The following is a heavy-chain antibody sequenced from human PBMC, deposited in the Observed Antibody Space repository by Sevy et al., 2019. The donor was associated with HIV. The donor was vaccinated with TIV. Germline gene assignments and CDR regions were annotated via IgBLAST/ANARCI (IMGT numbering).Heavy chain of an antibody. V-gene: IGHV1-69*13. CDR3: ARVGFAGGRYYYYGMDV. Sequence: ASVKVSCKASGGTFSSYAISWVRQAPGQGLEWMGGIIPIFGTANYAQKFQGRVTITADESTITAYMELSSLRSEDTAVYYCARVGFAGGRYYYYGMDVWGQGTTVTVSS. J-gene: IGHJ6*02. CDR1: GGTFSSYA. D-gene: IGHD3-16*01. CDR2: IIPIFGTA.